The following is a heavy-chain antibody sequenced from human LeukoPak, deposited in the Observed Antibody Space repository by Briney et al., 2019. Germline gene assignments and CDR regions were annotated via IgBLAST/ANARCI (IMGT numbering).Heavy chain of an antibody. CDR1: GGSISSHY. Sequence: SETLSLTCTVSGGSISSHYWSWIRQPPGKGLEWIGYIYYSGSTNYNPSLKSRVTISVDTSKNQFSLKLSSVTAADTAVYYCARLGSGYSGYDSRSLASSQRWYFDLWGRGTLVTVSS. J-gene: IGHJ2*01. CDR3: ARLGSGYSGYDSRSLASSQRWYFDL. V-gene: IGHV4-59*08. CDR2: IYYSGST. D-gene: IGHD5-12*01.